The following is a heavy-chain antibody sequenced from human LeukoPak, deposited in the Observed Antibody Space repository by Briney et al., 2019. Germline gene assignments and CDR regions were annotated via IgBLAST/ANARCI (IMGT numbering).Heavy chain of an antibody. CDR2: ISGSGDST. CDR1: GFTFSSYA. D-gene: IGHD3-10*01. V-gene: IGHV3-23*01. CDR3: AKDSNLLWFGELSNFDY. Sequence: GGSLRLSCAASGFTFSSYAMSWVRQAPGKGLEWVSAISGSGDSTYYTDSVKGRFTISRDNSKNTLYLQMNSLRAEDTAVYYCAKDSNLLWFGELSNFDYWGQGTLVTVSS. J-gene: IGHJ4*02.